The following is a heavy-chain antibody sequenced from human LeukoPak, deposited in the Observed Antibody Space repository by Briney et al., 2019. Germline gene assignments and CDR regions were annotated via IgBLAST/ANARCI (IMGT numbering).Heavy chain of an antibody. CDR1: GDSVSSNSAA. J-gene: IGHJ4*02. V-gene: IGHV6-1*01. D-gene: IGHD6-6*01. CDR2: TYYRSKWYN. CDR3: ARDSFEYSSSTDPYYFDY. Sequence: SQTLSLTCAISGDSVSSNSAAWNWIRQSPSRGLEWLGRTYYRSKWYNDYAVSVKSRITINPDTSKNQFSLQLNSVTPEDTAVYYCARDSFEYSSSTDPYYFDYWGQGTLVTVSS.